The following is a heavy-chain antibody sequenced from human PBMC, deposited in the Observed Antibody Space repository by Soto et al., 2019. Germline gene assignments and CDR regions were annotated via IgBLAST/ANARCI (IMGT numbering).Heavy chain of an antibody. CDR1: GFTFYTYA. V-gene: IGHV3-23*01. CDR3: ATFTFGRPFDT. Sequence: GGSLRLSCAASGFTFYTYAMSWVRQAPGQGLEWVSAISGSGFSTYYADSVKGRFSISSDSSKNTLFLQMNSLRADDTAVYFCATFTFGRPFDTWGQGTMVTVSS. CDR2: ISGSGFST. D-gene: IGHD3-16*01. J-gene: IGHJ3*02.